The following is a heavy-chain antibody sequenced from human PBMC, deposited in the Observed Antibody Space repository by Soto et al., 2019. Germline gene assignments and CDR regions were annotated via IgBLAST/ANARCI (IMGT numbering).Heavy chain of an antibody. Sequence: HPGGSLRLSCSTSGFTLKDCAIGWVRQAPGKGLEWVSGISGSGGATYYTDSVEGRFTISKDFSKNTVSLQMTGLRVDDTAVYYCARTRTAFYRYYFDSWGQGALVTVSS. CDR1: GFTLKDCA. J-gene: IGHJ4*02. CDR3: ARTRTAFYRYYFDS. V-gene: IGHV3-23*01. D-gene: IGHD2-21*02. CDR2: ISGSGGAT.